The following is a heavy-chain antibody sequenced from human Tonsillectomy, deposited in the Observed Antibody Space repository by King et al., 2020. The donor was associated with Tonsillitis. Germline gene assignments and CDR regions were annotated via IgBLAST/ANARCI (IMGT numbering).Heavy chain of an antibody. D-gene: IGHD1-26*01. CDR3: AGGVEVYYGMDV. CDR2: VSYDGNNK. Sequence: VQLVESGGGVVQPGRPLRLSCAASGFTFNSYSMHWVRQAPGKGLEWVAVVSYDGNNKYYADSVKGRFTISRDNSKNTLYLKMNSLRAEDAAVYYCAGGVEVYYGMDVWGQGATVTVSS. CDR1: GFTFNSYS. V-gene: IGHV3-30*04. J-gene: IGHJ6*02.